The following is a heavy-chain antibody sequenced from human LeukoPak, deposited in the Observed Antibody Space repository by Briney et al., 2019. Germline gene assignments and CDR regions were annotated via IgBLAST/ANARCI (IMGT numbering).Heavy chain of an antibody. J-gene: IGHJ4*02. CDR2: ISGDGGAT. D-gene: IGHD1-14*01. V-gene: IGHV3-43*02. CDR3: ARGSAVTGVH. CDR1: GFTFDDYV. Sequence: PGTSLRLSCAASGFTFDDYVMHWVRQAPGKGLEWVSFISGDGGATYYADSAKGRFTISRDNGRKSLYLQMDSLRTEDTALYYCARGSAVTGVHWGQGTLVTVSS.